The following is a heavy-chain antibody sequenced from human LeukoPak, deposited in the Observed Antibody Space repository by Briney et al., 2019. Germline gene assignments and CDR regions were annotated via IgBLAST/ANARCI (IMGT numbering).Heavy chain of an antibody. CDR1: GYSFTSYW. CDR3: ARRGQDGSGSYYFDY. CDR2: IYPGDSDT. D-gene: IGHD3-10*01. J-gene: IGHJ4*02. Sequence: GESLKISCKGSGYSFTSYWIGWVCQMPGKGLEWMGIIYPGDSDTRYSPSFQGQVTISADKSISTAYLQWSSLKASDTAMYYCARRGQDGSGSYYFDYWGQGTLVTVSS. V-gene: IGHV5-51*01.